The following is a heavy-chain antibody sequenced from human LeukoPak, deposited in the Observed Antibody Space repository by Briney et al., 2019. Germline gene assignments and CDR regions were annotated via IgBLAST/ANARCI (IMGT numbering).Heavy chain of an antibody. CDR3: ARTTTFAPHFDY. CDR2: IYSGGTT. D-gene: IGHD1-1*01. Sequence: GSLRLSCAASGFTVSSNYMSWVRQAPGKGLEWVSVIYSGGTTYYADSVKGRFTISRDNSKNTLYLQMNSLRAEDTAVYYCARTTTFAPHFDYWGQGTLVTVSS. V-gene: IGHV3-66*01. CDR1: GFTVSSNY. J-gene: IGHJ4*02.